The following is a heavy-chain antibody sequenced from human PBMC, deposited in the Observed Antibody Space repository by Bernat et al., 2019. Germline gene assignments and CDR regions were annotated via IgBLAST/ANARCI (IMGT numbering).Heavy chain of an antibody. Sequence: QVQLVESGGGVVQPGRSLRLSCAASGFTFSSYAMHWVRQAPGKGLEWVAVISYDGSNKYYADSVKGRFTISRDNSKNTLYLQMNSLRAEDTAVYYCARERGPYCGGDCWQPMEYFQHWGQGTLVTVSS. V-gene: IGHV3-30-3*01. J-gene: IGHJ1*01. CDR3: ARERGPYCGGDCWQPMEYFQH. CDR2: ISYDGSNK. D-gene: IGHD2-21*01. CDR1: GFTFSSYA.